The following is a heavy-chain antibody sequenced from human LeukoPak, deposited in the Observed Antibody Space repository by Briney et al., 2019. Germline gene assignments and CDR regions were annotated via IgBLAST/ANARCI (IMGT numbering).Heavy chain of an antibody. CDR3: AKSMVVVPAAPGSAYYYYMDV. CDR2: ISGSGGST. J-gene: IGHJ6*03. V-gene: IGHV3-23*01. D-gene: IGHD2-2*01. Sequence: PGGSLRLSCAASGFTFSSYAMSWVRQAPGKGLEWVSAISGSGGSTYYADSVKGRFTISRDNSKNTLYLQMNSLRAEDTAVYYCAKSMVVVPAAPGSAYYYYMDVWGKGTTVTVSS. CDR1: GFTFSSYA.